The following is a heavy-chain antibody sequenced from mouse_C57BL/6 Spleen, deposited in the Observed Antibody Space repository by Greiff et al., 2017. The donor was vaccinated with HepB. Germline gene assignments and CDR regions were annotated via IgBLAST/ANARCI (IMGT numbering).Heavy chain of an antibody. D-gene: IGHD1-1*01. CDR1: GYTFTSYW. CDR3: ARLGITTVVASRAWFAY. CDR2: IDPSDSYT. Sequence: QVQLQQPGAELVMPGASVKLSCKASGYTFTSYWMHWVKQRPGQGLEWIGEIDPSDSYTNYNQKFKGKSTLTVDKSSSTAYMQLSSLTSEDSAVYYCARLGITTVVASRAWFAYWGQGTLVTVSA. V-gene: IGHV1-69*01. J-gene: IGHJ3*01.